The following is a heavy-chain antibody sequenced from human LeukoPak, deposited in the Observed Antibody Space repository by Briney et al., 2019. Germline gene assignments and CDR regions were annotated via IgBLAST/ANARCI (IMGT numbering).Heavy chain of an antibody. CDR3: ARDIPLAGEEEGPNWFDP. CDR1: GFTFSSYW. J-gene: IGHJ5*02. CDR2: IKQDGSEK. D-gene: IGHD6-19*01. Sequence: GGSLRLSCAASGFTFSSYWMSWVRQAPGKGLEWVANIKQDGSEKYYVDSVKGRFTISRDNAKNSLYLQMNSLRAEDTAAYYCARDIPLAGEEEGPNWFDPWGQGTLVTVSS. V-gene: IGHV3-7*03.